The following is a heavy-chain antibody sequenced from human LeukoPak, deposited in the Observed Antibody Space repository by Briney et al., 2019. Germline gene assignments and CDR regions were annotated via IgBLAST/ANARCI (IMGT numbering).Heavy chain of an antibody. J-gene: IGHJ4*02. CDR3: AKISRSYSHPFDY. CDR1: GVSISSSSYY. V-gene: IGHV4-39*01. D-gene: IGHD1-26*01. Sequence: SGTLSLTCTVSGVSISSSSYYWGWIRQPPGKGLEWIGTIYYSGSTYYNPSLKSRVTISVDTSKNQFSLRLSSVTAADTAVYYCAKISRSYSHPFDYWGQGTLVTVSS. CDR2: IYYSGST.